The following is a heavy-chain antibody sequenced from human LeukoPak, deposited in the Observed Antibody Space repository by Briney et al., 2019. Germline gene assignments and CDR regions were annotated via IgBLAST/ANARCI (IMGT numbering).Heavy chain of an antibody. D-gene: IGHD5-18*01. CDR2: IYYSGSA. J-gene: IGHJ6*04. V-gene: IGHV4-59*01. CDR3: ARDRTAMVSGFRYYYYGMDV. Sequence: SETLSLTCTVSGGSISSYYWSWIRQPPGKGLEWIGYIYYSGSANYNPSLKSRVTISVDTSKNQFSLKLSSVTAADTAVYYCARDRTAMVSGFRYYYYGMDVWGKGTTVTVSS. CDR1: GGSISSYY.